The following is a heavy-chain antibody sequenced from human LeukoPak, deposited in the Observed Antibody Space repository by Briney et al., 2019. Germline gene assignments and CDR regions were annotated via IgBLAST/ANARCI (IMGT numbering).Heavy chain of an antibody. J-gene: IGHJ4*02. Sequence: ASVKVSCKASGYTFTGYYMHWVRQAPGQGLEWMGWINPNSGGTNYAQKFQGRVTMTRDTSISTAYVELSRLRSDDTAVYYCARSMVVTAQFDYWGQGTLVTVSS. CDR1: GYTFTGYY. CDR3: ARSMVVTAQFDY. V-gene: IGHV1-2*02. D-gene: IGHD2-21*02. CDR2: INPNSGGT.